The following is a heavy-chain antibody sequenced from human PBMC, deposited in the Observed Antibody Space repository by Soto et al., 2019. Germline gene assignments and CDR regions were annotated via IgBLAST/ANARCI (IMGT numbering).Heavy chain of an antibody. V-gene: IGHV1-69*01. J-gene: IGHJ6*02. D-gene: IGHD4-17*01. CDR2: FIPIFGTP. CDR1: GGTFSSYA. CDR3: ARDSGGTTVACGMDV. Sequence: QVQLVQSGAEVKKPGSSVKVSCKASGGTFSSYAISWVRQAPGQGLEWMGGFIPIFGTPNYAQKFPGRVMTTADESKSTAFVERSSLSSEDTAVYYWARDSGGTTVACGMDVWGQGTTVTVSS.